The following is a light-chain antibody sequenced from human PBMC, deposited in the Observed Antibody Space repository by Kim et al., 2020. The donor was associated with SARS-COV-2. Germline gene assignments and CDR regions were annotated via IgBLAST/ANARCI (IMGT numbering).Light chain of an antibody. J-gene: IGKJ4*01. CDR2: DAA. CDR3: QQRGSWPPELT. V-gene: IGKV3-11*01. Sequence: PGERATHTCRASHNDGISLAWYQQTPGQAPRLLIYDAAMRAAGIPDRFSGSGSGTDFTLTIGSLAPEDFAIYYCQQRGSWPPELTFGGGTKVDIK. CDR1: HNDGIS.